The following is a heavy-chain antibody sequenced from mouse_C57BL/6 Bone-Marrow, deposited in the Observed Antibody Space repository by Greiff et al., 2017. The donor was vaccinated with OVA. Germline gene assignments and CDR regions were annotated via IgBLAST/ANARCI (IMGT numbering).Heavy chain of an antibody. D-gene: IGHD1-1*01. CDR2: IYPRSGNT. V-gene: IGHV1-81*01. CDR3: ARSYGSSYRFAY. J-gene: IGHJ3*01. CDR1: GYTFTSYG. Sequence: VQRVESGAELARPGASVKLSCKASGYTFTSYGISWVKQRTGQGLEWIGEIYPRSGNTYYNEKFKGKATLTADKSSSTAYMELRSLTSEDSAVYFCARSYGSSYRFAYWGQGTLVTVSA.